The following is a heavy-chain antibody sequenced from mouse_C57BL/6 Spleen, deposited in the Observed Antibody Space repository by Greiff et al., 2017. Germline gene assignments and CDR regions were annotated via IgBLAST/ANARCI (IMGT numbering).Heavy chain of an antibody. CDR1: GYTFTDYN. Sequence: VQLQQSGPELVKPGASVKMSCKASGYTFTDYNLHWVKQSPGKSLEWIGYINPNTGGTSYNQKFKGKATLTVNKSSSTAYMELRSLTSEDSAVYYCAGDYDMGNYFGYWGQGTTLTVSS. D-gene: IGHD2-4*01. J-gene: IGHJ2*01. CDR2: INPNTGGT. CDR3: AGDYDMGNYFGY. V-gene: IGHV1-22*01.